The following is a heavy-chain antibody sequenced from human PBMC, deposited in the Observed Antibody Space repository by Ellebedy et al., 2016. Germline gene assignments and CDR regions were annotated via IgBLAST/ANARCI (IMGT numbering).Heavy chain of an antibody. CDR1: GASIISSDPY. Sequence: SETLSLXXTVSGASIISSDPYWSWIRQPPGKGLEWIGYIYHFGHSGSTYYKPSLKSRATISVDTSKNQFSLKLTSVTAADTAVYFCARDIVVVPSANDHYYGLDVWGQGTTVTVSS. V-gene: IGHV4-30-4*01. J-gene: IGHJ6*02. CDR2: IYHFGHSGST. D-gene: IGHD2-2*01. CDR3: ARDIVVVPSANDHYYGLDV.